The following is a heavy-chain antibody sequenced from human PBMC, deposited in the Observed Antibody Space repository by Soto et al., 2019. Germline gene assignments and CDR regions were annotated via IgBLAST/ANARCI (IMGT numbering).Heavy chain of an antibody. J-gene: IGHJ4*02. D-gene: IGHD3-3*01. Sequence: SETLSLTCTVSGGSISSSSYYWGWIRQPPGKGLEWIGSIYYSGSTYYNPSLKSRVTISVDTSENQFSLKLSSVTAADTAVYYCARLHYDFWSGYYDYWGQGTLVTVSS. CDR2: IYYSGST. V-gene: IGHV4-39*01. CDR1: GGSISSSSYY. CDR3: ARLHYDFWSGYYDY.